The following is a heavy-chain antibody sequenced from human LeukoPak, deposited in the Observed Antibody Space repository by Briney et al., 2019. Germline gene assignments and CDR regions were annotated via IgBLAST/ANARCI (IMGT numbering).Heavy chain of an antibody. J-gene: IGHJ4*02. CDR1: GITFSTTG. CDR2: ISPDGSTT. V-gene: IGHV3-30*04. Sequence: GGSLRLSCAVSGITFSTTGLQWVRQAPGKGLEWVAMISPDGSTTFYTDSMKGRLTIARDNSNNTLYLQMNSLRLEDTALYYCATEGEEWTNFDYWGQGTLVTVSS. D-gene: IGHD3-3*01. CDR3: ATEGEEWTNFDY.